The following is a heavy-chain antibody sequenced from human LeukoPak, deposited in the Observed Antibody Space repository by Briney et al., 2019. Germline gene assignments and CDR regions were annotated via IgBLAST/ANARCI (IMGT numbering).Heavy chain of an antibody. Sequence: ASVKVSCKVSGYTLTELSMHRVRQAPGKGLEWMGGFDPEDGETIYAQKFQGRVTMTEDTSTDTAYMELSSLRSEDTAVYYCATVGCSGGSCYGGAVGRAYYFDYWGQGTLVTVSS. CDR1: GYTLTELS. CDR3: ATVGCSGGSCYGGAVGRAYYFDY. D-gene: IGHD2-15*01. CDR2: FDPEDGET. J-gene: IGHJ4*02. V-gene: IGHV1-24*01.